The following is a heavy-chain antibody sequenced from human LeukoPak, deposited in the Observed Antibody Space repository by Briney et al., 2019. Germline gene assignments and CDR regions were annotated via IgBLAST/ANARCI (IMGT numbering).Heavy chain of an antibody. CDR2: ISSSSSYI. D-gene: IGHD3-3*01. J-gene: IGHJ4*02. V-gene: IGHV3-21*01. Sequence: GGSLRLSCAACGFTFSSYSMNWVRQAPGKGLEWVSSISSSSSYIYYADSVKGRFTISRDNAKNSLYLQMNSLRAEDTAVYYCARGEITIFGVVITVFDYWGQGTLVTVSS. CDR3: ARGEITIFGVVITVFDY. CDR1: GFTFSSYS.